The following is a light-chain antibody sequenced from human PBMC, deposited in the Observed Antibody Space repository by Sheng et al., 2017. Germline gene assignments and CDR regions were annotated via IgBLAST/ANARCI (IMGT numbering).Light chain of an antibody. CDR3: QQLNIYPHS. V-gene: IGKV1-9*01. J-gene: IGKJ2*03. Sequence: IQLTQSPSSLSASVGDRVAFTCRASQGISSNLAWYRQKAGKAPELLIYAAATLQSGVPSRFSGSGSGTDFTLTISSLQPEDFATYYCQQLNIYPHSFGQGTKLEI. CDR2: AAA. CDR1: QGISSN.